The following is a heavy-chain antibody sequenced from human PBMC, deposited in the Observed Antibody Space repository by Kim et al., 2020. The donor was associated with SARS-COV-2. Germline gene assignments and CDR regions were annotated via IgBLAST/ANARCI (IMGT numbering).Heavy chain of an antibody. CDR1: GFTFSSYS. Sequence: GGSLRLSCAASGFTFSSYSMNWVRQAPGKGLEWVSYISSSSSTIYYADSVKGRFTISRDNAKNSLYLQMNSLRDEDTAVYYCARGGHIVVVTAIRDRGMDVWGQGTTVTVSS. V-gene: IGHV3-48*02. J-gene: IGHJ6*02. CDR2: ISSSSSTI. CDR3: ARGGHIVVVTAIRDRGMDV. D-gene: IGHD2-21*02.